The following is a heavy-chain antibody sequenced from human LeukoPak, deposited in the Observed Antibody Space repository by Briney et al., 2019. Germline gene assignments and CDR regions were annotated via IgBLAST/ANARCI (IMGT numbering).Heavy chain of an antibody. CDR1: GFALSTYA. V-gene: IGHV3-64*01. D-gene: IGHD2-15*01. CDR3: ARERAAATPVTRKYYYYMDV. CDR2: IRSNGGST. J-gene: IGHJ6*03. Sequence: PGGSLRLSCVASGFALSTYAMHWVRQAPGKGLEYVSGIRSNGGSTYYANSVKGRFTISRDNSKNTLYLQMGSLRAEDTAVYYCARERAAATPVTRKYYYYMDVWGKGTTVTVSS.